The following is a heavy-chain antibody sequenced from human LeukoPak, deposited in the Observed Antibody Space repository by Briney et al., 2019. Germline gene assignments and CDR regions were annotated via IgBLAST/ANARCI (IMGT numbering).Heavy chain of an antibody. D-gene: IGHD4-17*01. CDR2: IRSKANSYAT. CDR1: GLTFSGSA. J-gene: IGHJ6*03. Sequence: GGSLRLSCAASGLTFSGSAMHWVRQASGKGLEWVGRIRSKANSYATAYAASVKGRFTISRDDSKNTAYLQMNSLKTEDTAVYYCTSTTVTTAYYYYMDVWGKGTTVTVSS. V-gene: IGHV3-73*01. CDR3: TSTTVTTAYYYYMDV.